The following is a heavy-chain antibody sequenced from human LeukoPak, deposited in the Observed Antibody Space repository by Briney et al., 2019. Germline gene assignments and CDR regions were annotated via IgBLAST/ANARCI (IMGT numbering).Heavy chain of an antibody. D-gene: IGHD3-10*01. Sequence: GGSLRLSCAASAFTFKSYAMIWVRQAPGKGLEWVSVTHSDGTTYYADSVKGRFTISRDNSKNTLYLQMNSLRDEDTAVYYCARPSSLDGSGRYYIDYWGQGTLVTVSS. CDR2: THSDGTT. V-gene: IGHV3-66*01. CDR3: ARPSSLDGSGRYYIDY. CDR1: AFTFKSYA. J-gene: IGHJ4*02.